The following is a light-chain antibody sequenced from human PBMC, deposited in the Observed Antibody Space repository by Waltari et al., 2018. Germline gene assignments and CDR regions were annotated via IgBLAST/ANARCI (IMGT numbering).Light chain of an antibody. CDR2: GKN. Sequence: SSELTQDPAVSVALGQTVRITCQGDSLRSDYASWYQQKPGQAPVLVIYGKNNRPSGSPDRFAGSSSGNTAALTITGAQAEDEAAYYCNSRDSSGNHQVFGGGTKLTVL. CDR1: SLRSDY. CDR3: NSRDSSGNHQV. V-gene: IGLV3-19*01. J-gene: IGLJ2*01.